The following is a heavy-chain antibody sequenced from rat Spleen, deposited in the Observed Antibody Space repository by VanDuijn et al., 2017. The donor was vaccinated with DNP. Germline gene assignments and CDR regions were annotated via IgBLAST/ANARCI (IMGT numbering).Heavy chain of an antibody. D-gene: IGHD1-7*01. V-gene: IGHV5-19*01. J-gene: IGHJ2*01. CDR3: ATHDYASWG. CDR1: GFTFSDYS. CDR2: ISPSGGST. Sequence: EVQLVESGGGLVQPGRSLKLSCAASGFTFSDYSMAWVRQAPKKGLEWVASISPSGGSTYYRDSVKGRFTISRDNAKSTLYLQMDSLRSEDTATYYCATHDYASWGWGQGVMVTVSS.